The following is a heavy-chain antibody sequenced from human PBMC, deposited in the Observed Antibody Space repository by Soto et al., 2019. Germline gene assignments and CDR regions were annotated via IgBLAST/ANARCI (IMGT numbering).Heavy chain of an antibody. J-gene: IGHJ4*02. CDR2: ISSHGRDI. CDR3: ARGAALAGKLDL. V-gene: IGHV3-21*06. CDR1: GFTLTSDS. Sequence: PGGALRVSCYASGFTLTSDSMTWVRQAPGKGLEWVSSISSHGRDIFYADSVKGRFTISRDNAKDSLHLQMNSLTGEDSAVYYCARGAALAGKLDLWGQGTLVTVSS. D-gene: IGHD6-19*01.